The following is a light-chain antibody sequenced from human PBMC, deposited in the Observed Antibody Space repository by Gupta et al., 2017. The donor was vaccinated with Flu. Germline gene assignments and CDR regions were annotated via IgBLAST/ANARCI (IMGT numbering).Light chain of an antibody. Sequence: EIVTTQSPATLSVSPRERATLPCSACQSVSGTLAWYQQKPGQAPRLVIYGASTRASGIPDRFSGSGYGTEFTLTISSLQSEDFAVYYSQQDNNWRTFGQGTKVEIK. CDR3: QQDNNWRT. J-gene: IGKJ1*01. CDR2: GAS. V-gene: IGKV3-15*01. CDR1: QSVSGT.